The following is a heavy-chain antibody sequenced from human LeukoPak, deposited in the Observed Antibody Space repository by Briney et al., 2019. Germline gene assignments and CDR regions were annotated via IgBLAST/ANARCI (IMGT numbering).Heavy chain of an antibody. D-gene: IGHD2-15*01. CDR2: IYPGDSDT. V-gene: IGHV5-51*01. Sequence: GESLKISCKASGYSFTTYWIGWVRQMPGKGLEWMGIIYPGDSDTTYSPSFQGQVTISADKSIATAYLHWNSLEASDTAMYYCARRGGSSSLHPRDYYYLDVWGKGTTVTVSS. J-gene: IGHJ6*03. CDR3: ARRGGSSSLHPRDYYYLDV. CDR1: GYSFTTYW.